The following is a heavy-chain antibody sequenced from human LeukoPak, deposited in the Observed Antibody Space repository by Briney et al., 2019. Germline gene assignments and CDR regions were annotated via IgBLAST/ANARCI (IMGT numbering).Heavy chain of an antibody. J-gene: IGHJ4*02. CDR1: GFAFSTHG. CDR3: AKDDPLFDY. CDR2: IRYDGSDQ. Sequence: GGSLRLSCAASGFAFSTHGMHWVRQAPGKGLEWVAFIRYDGSDQYYADSVKGRFTISRDNSKNTLSLQMSSLRAEDTAVYYCAKDDPLFDYWGQGTLVTVSS. V-gene: IGHV3-30*02.